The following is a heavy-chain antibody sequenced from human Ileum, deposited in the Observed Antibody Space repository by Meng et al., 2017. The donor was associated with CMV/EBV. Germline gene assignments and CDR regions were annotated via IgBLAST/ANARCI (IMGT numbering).Heavy chain of an antibody. CDR3: ARTTRAYYFDY. V-gene: IGHV4-34*01. J-gene: IGHJ4*02. CDR2: INHSGST. CDR1: GGSFSGYY. Sequence: SETLSLTCAVYGGSFSGYYWSWIRQPPGKGLEWIGEINHSGSTNYNPSLKSRVTISVDTSKNQFSLKLSSVTAADTAVYYCARTTRAYYFDYWGQGTPVTVSS. D-gene: IGHD1-14*01.